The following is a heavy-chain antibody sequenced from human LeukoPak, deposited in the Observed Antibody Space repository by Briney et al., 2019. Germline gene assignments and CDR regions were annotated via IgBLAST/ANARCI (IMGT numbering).Heavy chain of an antibody. Sequence: GASVKVSCKTSGYTFTGYFIHWVRQAPGQGLEWMGWINPNSGGTSNLQKFQGRVAMTRGTSISTAYMDLSRLRSDDTAVYYCARGRAGDYFDYRGQGTLVTVSS. V-gene: IGHV1-2*02. CDR2: INPNSGGT. CDR1: GYTFTGYF. CDR3: ARGRAGDYFDY. J-gene: IGHJ4*02.